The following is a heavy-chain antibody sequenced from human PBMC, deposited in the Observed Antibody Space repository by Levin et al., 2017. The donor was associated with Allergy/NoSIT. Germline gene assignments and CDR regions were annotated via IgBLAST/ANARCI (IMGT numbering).Heavy chain of an antibody. Sequence: LSLTCAASGFTFNAYAVSWVRQAPGRGLEWVSAISGHGGNTYYADSVKGRFTISRDNSRNTLFLQMDSLRAEDTAVYYCAIPTDTIFGGDYWGLGTLVTVSS. D-gene: IGHD3-3*01. V-gene: IGHV3-23*01. CDR3: AIPTDTIFGGDY. CDR2: ISGHGGNT. J-gene: IGHJ4*02. CDR1: GFTFNAYA.